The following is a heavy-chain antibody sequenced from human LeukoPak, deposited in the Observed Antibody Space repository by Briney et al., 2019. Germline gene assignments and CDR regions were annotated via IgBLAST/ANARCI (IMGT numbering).Heavy chain of an antibody. J-gene: IGHJ6*02. CDR3: ARQPVEMATITRYYYYYGMDV. Sequence: GESLKISCKGSGYSFTSYWIGWVRQMPGKGLEWMRIIYPGDSDTRYSPSFQGQVTISANKSISTAYLQWSSLKASDTAMYYCARQPVEMATITRYYYYYGMDVWGQGTTVTVSS. CDR1: GYSFTSYW. V-gene: IGHV5-51*01. CDR2: IYPGDSDT. D-gene: IGHD5-24*01.